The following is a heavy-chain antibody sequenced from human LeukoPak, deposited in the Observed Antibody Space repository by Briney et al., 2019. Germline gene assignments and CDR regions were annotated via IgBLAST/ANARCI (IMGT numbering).Heavy chain of an antibody. V-gene: IGHV3-21*04. CDR2: ISSSSSYI. CDR1: GFTFSSYS. Sequence: GGSLRLSCAASGFTFSSYSMNWVRQAPGKGLEWVSSISSSSSYIYYADSVKGRFTISRDNAKNSLYLQMNSLRAEDTAVYYCARDREDYYYYYGMDVWGKGTTVTVSS. J-gene: IGHJ6*04. D-gene: IGHD3-10*01. CDR3: ARDREDYYYYYGMDV.